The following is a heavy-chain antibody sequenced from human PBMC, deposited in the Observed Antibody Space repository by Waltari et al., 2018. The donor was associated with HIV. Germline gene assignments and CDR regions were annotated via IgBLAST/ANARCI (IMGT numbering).Heavy chain of an antibody. J-gene: IGHJ4*02. Sequence: EVQLVESGGGLIQPGGSLRLSCAASGFTVSSNYISRVRQAPGKGLEWVSVIYSGGSTYYADSVKGRFTISRDNSKNTLYLQMNSLRAEDTAVYYCARDPEMATKWGYWGQGTLVTVSS. CDR3: ARDPEMATKWGY. V-gene: IGHV3-53*01. D-gene: IGHD5-12*01. CDR2: IYSGGST. CDR1: GFTVSSNY.